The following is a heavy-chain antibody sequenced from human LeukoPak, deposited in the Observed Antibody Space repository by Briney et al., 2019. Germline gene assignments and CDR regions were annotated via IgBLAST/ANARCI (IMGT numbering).Heavy chain of an antibody. V-gene: IGHV3-48*03. Sequence: GGSLRLSCAASGFTFSSYEMNWVRRAPGKGREWVSYISSSGSTIYYADSVKGRFTISRDNAKNSLYLQMNSLRAEDTAVYYCAELGITMIGGVWGKGTTVTISS. J-gene: IGHJ6*04. CDR1: GFTFSSYE. D-gene: IGHD3-10*02. CDR2: ISSSGSTI. CDR3: AELGITMIGGV.